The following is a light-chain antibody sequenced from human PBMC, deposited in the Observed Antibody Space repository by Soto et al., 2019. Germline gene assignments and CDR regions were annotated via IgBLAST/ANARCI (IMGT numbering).Light chain of an antibody. V-gene: IGKV1-17*01. CDR3: LQHSDYPFS. CDR2: SAS. J-gene: IGKJ2*01. Sequence: DIQMTQSPSSLSASVGDRVTITCRASQGIRDALGWYQQKPGKVPKRLIYSASNLQSGVPSRFSGSGSETEFTLTISSLQPEDFATYYCLQHSDYPFSFGRGTRLEI. CDR1: QGIRDA.